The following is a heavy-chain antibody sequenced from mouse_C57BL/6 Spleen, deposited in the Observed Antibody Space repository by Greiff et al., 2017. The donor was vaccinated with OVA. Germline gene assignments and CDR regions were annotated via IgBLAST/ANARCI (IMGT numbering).Heavy chain of an antibody. CDR2: ISYDGSN. D-gene: IGHD2-5*01. J-gene: IGHJ3*01. V-gene: IGHV3-6*01. CDR1: GYSITSGYY. Sequence: EVKLQESGPGLVKPSQSLSLTCSVTGYSITSGYYWNWIRQFPGNKLEWMGYISYDGSNNYNPSLKNRISITRDTSKNQFFLKLNSVTTEDTATYDCASDLYYSKWFAYWGQGTLVTVSA. CDR3: ASDLYYSKWFAY.